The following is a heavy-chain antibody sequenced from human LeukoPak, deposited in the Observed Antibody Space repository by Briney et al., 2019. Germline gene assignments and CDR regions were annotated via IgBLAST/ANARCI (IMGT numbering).Heavy chain of an antibody. CDR1: GLTFSSYA. CDR3: ARVAVAGYYFDY. J-gene: IGHJ4*02. V-gene: IGHV3-30*04. CDR2: ISYDGSNK. D-gene: IGHD6-19*01. Sequence: GGSLRLSCAASGLTFSSYAMHWVRQAPGKGLEWVAVISYDGSNKYYADSVKGRFTISRDNSKNTLYLQMNSLRAEDTAVYYCARVAVAGYYFDYWGQGTLVTVSS.